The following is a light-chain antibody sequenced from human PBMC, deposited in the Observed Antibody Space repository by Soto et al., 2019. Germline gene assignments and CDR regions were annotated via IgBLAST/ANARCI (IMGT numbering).Light chain of an antibody. CDR1: SSNIGAGYD. V-gene: IGLV1-40*01. Sequence: QSVLTQPPSVSGALGQRVTISCTGRSSNIGAGYDVHWYQQLPGTAPKLLIYGNSNRPSGVPDRFSGSKSGTSAALAITGLQAEDEADYYCQSYDSSLSGAVFGGGTQLTVL. J-gene: IGLJ7*01. CDR3: QSYDSSLSGAV. CDR2: GNS.